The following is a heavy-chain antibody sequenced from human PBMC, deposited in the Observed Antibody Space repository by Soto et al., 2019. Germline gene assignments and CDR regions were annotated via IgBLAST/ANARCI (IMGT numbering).Heavy chain of an antibody. CDR1: GGSFSHYF. Sequence: SETLSLTCAFYGGSFSHYFWSWVRQPPGKGLEWIGEINHSGSTNYNPSLKSRVAISIDTSKNQFSLRLSSVTAADTAMYYCARIVSSGSYFPFDYWGQGTVVTVSS. CDR3: ARIVSSGSYFPFDY. D-gene: IGHD3-10*01. CDR2: INHSGST. V-gene: IGHV4-34*01. J-gene: IGHJ4*02.